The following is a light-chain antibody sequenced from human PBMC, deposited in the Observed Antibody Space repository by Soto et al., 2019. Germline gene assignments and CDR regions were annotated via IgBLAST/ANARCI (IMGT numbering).Light chain of an antibody. CDR3: HHMRT. V-gene: IGKV1-5*01. Sequence: DIQMTQSPSTLSASIGDRVTSTCRASQNINNWIAWYQQKQGKAPKFLIYDASTLESGVPSRLSGSGFGTELSLNIRPLQPDDFGSYYCHHMRTFGQGTKLEMK. CDR1: QNINNW. J-gene: IGKJ1*01. CDR2: DAS.